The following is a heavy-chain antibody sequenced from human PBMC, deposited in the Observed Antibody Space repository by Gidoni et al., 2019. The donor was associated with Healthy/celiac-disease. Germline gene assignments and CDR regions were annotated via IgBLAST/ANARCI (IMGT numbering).Heavy chain of an antibody. CDR1: GGSVSSGSYY. CDR2: IYYSGST. Sequence: QVQLQESGPGLVKPSETLSLTCTVSGGSVSSGSYYCSWIRQPPGKGLEWIGYIYYSGSTNYNPSLKSRVTISVDTSKNQFSLKLSSVTAADTAVYYCARAAYDYVWGSTTSYYYYGMDVWGQGTTVTVSS. D-gene: IGHD3-16*01. V-gene: IGHV4-61*01. J-gene: IGHJ6*02. CDR3: ARAAYDYVWGSTTSYYYYGMDV.